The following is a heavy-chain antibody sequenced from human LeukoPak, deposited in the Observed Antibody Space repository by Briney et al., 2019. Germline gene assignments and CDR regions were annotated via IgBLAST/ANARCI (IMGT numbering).Heavy chain of an antibody. D-gene: IGHD3-3*01. CDR3: ARERTGYYYFDY. V-gene: IGHV3-21*01. J-gene: IGHJ4*02. Sequence: GGSLRLSCAASGFTFSSYSMNWVRQAPGKRLEWVSSISSSSSYIYYADSVKGRFTISRDNAKNSLYLQMNSLRAEDTAVYYCARERTGYYYFDYWGQGTLVTVSS. CDR2: ISSSSSYI. CDR1: GFTFSSYS.